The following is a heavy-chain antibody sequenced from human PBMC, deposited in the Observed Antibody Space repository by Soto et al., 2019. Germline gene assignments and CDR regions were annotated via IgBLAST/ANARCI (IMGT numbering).Heavy chain of an antibody. D-gene: IGHD6-6*01. CDR1: GYTFTSYG. CDR2: ISAYNGNT. J-gene: IGHJ6*02. CDR3: ASIAARRSHYYYGMDV. Sequence: QVQLVQSGAEVKKPGASVKVSCKASGYTFTSYGISWVRQAPGQGLEWMGWISAYNGNTNYGQKLQGRVTMTTDTPTRPADQGPSSLISDDTAVYYCASIAARRSHYYYGMDVWGQGTTVTVSS. V-gene: IGHV1-18*01.